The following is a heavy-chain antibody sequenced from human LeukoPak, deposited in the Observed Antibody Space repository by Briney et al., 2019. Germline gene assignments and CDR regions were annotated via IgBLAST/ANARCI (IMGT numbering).Heavy chain of an antibody. Sequence: GGSLRLSCAASGFTFSSYWMSWVRQAPGKGLECLANIKEDGSETYYADSVKGRFAISRDNPKNLLFLQINSLRVEDTAVYYCARETPRRGETRDGYRWGQGTLVTVSS. D-gene: IGHD5-24*01. CDR1: GFTFSSYW. J-gene: IGHJ4*02. CDR2: IKEDGSET. CDR3: ARETPRRGETRDGYR. V-gene: IGHV3-7*01.